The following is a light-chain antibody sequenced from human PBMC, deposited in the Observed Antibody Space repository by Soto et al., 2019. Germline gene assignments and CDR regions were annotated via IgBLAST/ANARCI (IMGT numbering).Light chain of an antibody. J-gene: IGKJ3*01. CDR2: DAF. CDR1: QSVTRY. V-gene: IGKV3-11*01. Sequence: EIVLTQSPATLSLSPGERATLSCRASQSVTRYLAWYQQKPGQAPRLLIYDAFNRATGIPARFSGSGSRTDFTLPISSLAPDDFAVYYCQQRSNSPFTFCPGTKVDIK. CDR3: QQRSNSPFT.